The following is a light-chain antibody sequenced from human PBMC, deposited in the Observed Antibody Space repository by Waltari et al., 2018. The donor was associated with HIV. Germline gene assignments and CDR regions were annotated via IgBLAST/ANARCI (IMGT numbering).Light chain of an antibody. V-gene: IGKV1-5*03. CDR3: QYYDTFWT. Sequence: DIQMTQSPSILSASIGDRVTITCRTSQSTSTWLAWYQQKPGKAPKLLIYKASTLQFGVPSRFSGSGSGTDFALTISSLQPDDFATYYCQYYDTFWTFGQGTKVEIK. J-gene: IGKJ1*01. CDR2: KAS. CDR1: QSTSTW.